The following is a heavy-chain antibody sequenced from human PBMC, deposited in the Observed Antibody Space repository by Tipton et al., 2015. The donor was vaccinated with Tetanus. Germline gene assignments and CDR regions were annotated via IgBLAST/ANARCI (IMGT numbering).Heavy chain of an antibody. CDR1: GFTFDDYA. Sequence: SLRLSCAASGFTFDDYAMHWVRQAPGKGLEWVSGISWNSGSIGYADSVKGRFTISRDNAKNSLYLQMNSLRAEDTALYYCAKDKGIAVAGSNIYYYYGMDVWGQGTTVTVSS. V-gene: IGHV3-9*01. D-gene: IGHD6-19*01. CDR3: AKDKGIAVAGSNIYYYYGMDV. CDR2: ISWNSGSI. J-gene: IGHJ6*02.